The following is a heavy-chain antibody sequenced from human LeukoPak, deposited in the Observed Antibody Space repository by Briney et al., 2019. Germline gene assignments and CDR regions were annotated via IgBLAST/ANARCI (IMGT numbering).Heavy chain of an antibody. CDR3: ATRSIAAAGHFYYYYYGMDV. CDR2: IIPIIGIA. J-gene: IGHJ6*02. Sequence: ASVKVSCKASGGTFSSYAISWVRQAPGQGLEWMGRIIPIIGIANYAQKFQGRVTITADKSTSTAYMELSSLRSEGTAVYYCATRSIAAAGHFYYYYYGMDVWGQGTTVTVSS. D-gene: IGHD6-13*01. CDR1: GGTFSSYA. V-gene: IGHV1-69*04.